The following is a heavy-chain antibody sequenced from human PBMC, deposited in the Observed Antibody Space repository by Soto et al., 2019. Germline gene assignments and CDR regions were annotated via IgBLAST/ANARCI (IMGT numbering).Heavy chain of an antibody. CDR2: ITSRADTT. D-gene: IGHD3-10*01. CDR3: AKDRPNYYNSGGAYSRAGGDS. J-gene: IGHJ5*01. CDR1: GFTFSNYA. V-gene: IGHV3-23*01. Sequence: EVQLLESGGGLVQPGGSLRLSCAASGFTFSNYAMSWVRQAPGKGLEWVSSITSRADTTYYADSVKGRFTISRDNSKNTLFMQLNSLRGEDTALYYCAKDRPNYYNSGGAYSRAGGDSWGQGTLVTVSS.